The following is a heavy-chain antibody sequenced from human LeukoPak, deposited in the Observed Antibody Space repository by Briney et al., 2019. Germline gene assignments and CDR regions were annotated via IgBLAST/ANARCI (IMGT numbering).Heavy chain of an antibody. D-gene: IGHD3-22*01. CDR3: ARDGSSGLDFDY. CDR2: ISSSSSYI. J-gene: IGHJ4*02. CDR1: GFTFSSYS. V-gene: IGHV3-21*01. Sequence: GGSLRLSCAASGFTFSSYSMNWVRQAPGKGLEWVSSISSSSSYIYYADSVKGRFTISRDNAKNSLYLQMNSLRAEDTAVYYCARDGSSGLDFDYWRQGTLVTVSS.